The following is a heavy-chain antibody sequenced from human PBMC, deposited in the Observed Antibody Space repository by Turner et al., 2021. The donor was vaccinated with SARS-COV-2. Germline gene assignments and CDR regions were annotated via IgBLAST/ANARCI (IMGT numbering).Heavy chain of an antibody. V-gene: IGHV1-69*01. Sequence: QAQLVQSGAEVKKPGSSVKLSCKASGVTFSRYAISWGGQAPGHGHESSYAFTRNFVSANSEGKFKVRIAVTADESTSTAYMELTSLRSEDTAVYYCARDSHQQPIDVWGQGTTVTVSS. CDR1: GVTFSRYA. CDR3: ARDSHQQPIDV. D-gene: IGHD6-13*01. J-gene: IGHJ6*02. CDR2: FTRNFVSA.